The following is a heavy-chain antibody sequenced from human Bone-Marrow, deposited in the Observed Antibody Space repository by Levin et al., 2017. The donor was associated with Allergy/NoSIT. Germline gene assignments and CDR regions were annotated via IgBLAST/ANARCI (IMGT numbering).Heavy chain of an antibody. CDR1: GGSISSSNW. J-gene: IGHJ4*02. CDR3: ARYAIRADIVATTYYFDY. D-gene: IGHD5-12*01. Sequence: SETLSLTCAVSGGSISSSNWWSWVRQPPGKGLEWIGEIYHSGSTNYNPSLKSRVTISVDKSKNQFSLKLSSVTAADTAVYYCARYAIRADIVATTYYFDYWGQGTLVTVSS. V-gene: IGHV4-4*02. CDR2: IYHSGST.